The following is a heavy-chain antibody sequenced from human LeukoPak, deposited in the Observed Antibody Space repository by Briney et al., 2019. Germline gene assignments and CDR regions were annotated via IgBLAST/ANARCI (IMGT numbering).Heavy chain of an antibody. D-gene: IGHD2-2*02. CDR1: GFTFSTYW. CDR2: INSDGSET. V-gene: IGHV3-74*01. J-gene: IGHJ5*02. Sequence: GGSLRLSCAASGFTFSTYWMHWVRQTPGKGLLWVSRINSDGSETTYADSVKGRFTISRDNAKNTLYLQMNSLRAEDTAVYYCTRTYCSSTSCYTELFDPWGQGTLVTVSS. CDR3: TRTYCSSTSCYTELFDP.